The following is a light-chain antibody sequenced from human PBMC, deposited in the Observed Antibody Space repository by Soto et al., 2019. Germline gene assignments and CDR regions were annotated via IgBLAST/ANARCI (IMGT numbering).Light chain of an antibody. CDR3: QQLNSYPPGT. Sequence: DIQLTQSPSFLSASVGDRVTITCRASQGISSYLAWYQQKPGKAPKLLIYAASTLQSGVPSRFSGSGSGTEFTLTISSLQPDDFATYYSQQLNSYPPGTFGPGTKVDIK. CDR1: QGISSY. CDR2: AAS. V-gene: IGKV1-9*01. J-gene: IGKJ3*01.